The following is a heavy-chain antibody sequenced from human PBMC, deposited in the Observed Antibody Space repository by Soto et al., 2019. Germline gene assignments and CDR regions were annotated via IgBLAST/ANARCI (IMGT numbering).Heavy chain of an antibody. J-gene: IGHJ5*02. CDR3: ARGIATGQLDP. Sequence: ASVKVSCKASGYTFTRYTMHWVRQVPGQRLEWMGWINPDNGNTKSSQKFQDRVIITRDTSASTAYMDLSSLRSEDTAVYYCARGIATGQLDPWGQGTLVTVSS. V-gene: IGHV1-3*01. CDR2: INPDNGNT. D-gene: IGHD2-15*01. CDR1: GYTFTRYT.